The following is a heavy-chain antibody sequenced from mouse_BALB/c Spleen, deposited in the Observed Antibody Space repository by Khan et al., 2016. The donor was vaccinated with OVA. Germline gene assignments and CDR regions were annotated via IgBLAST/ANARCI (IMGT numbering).Heavy chain of an antibody. CDR1: GYSITSDYA. J-gene: IGHJ2*01. D-gene: IGHD1-1*01. CDR3: ARVYGGDFDY. V-gene: IGHV3-2*02. Sequence: EVQLVEPGPGLVKPSQSLSLTCTVTGYSITSDYAWNWIRQFPGNKLEWMGFITYSGNTNYNPSLKSRFSITRDTSKNQFFLQLNSVTTEDTATYYCARVYGGDFDYWGQGTTLTVSS. CDR2: ITYSGNT.